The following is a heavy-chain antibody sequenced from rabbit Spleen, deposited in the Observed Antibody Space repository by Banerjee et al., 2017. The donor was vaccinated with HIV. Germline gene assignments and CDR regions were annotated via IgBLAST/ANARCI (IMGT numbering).Heavy chain of an antibody. J-gene: IGHJ4*01. CDR2: IDSGSSGFT. CDR3: ARDLTGVIGWNFGW. Sequence: QSLEESGGGLVQPEGSLTLTCTASGVSFSSYYYMCWVRQAPGKGLEWIACIDSGSSGFTYFATWAKGRFTISKTSSTTVTLQMTSLTAADTATYFCARDLTGVIGWNFGWWGPGTLVTVS. CDR1: GVSFSSYYY. V-gene: IGHV1S40*01. D-gene: IGHD1-1*01.